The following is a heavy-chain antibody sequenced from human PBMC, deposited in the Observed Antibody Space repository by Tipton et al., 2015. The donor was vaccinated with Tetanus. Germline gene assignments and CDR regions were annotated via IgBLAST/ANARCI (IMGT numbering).Heavy chain of an antibody. CDR1: GFTFSMYT. Sequence: SLRLSCEASGFTFSMYTMTWVRQAPGKGMEWVASIITTSASMYYGDSVKGRFTISRHNGKNSLYLQMDSLRVEDTALYYCVRDDYSDNPRHYYRYGMDVGGQGTAVAVSS. CDR2: IITTSASM. J-gene: IGHJ6*02. CDR3: VRDDYSDNPRHYYRYGMDV. V-gene: IGHV3-21*01. D-gene: IGHD4-17*01.